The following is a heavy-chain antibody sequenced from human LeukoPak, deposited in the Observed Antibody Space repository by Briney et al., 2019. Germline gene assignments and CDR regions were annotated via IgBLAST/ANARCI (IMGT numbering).Heavy chain of an antibody. CDR3: ATKVPGSSHFSS. Sequence: GGSLRLACAASGFTFNTFEMNWVRQAPGEGLEWVSYVSGSGDEIRYGDSVRGRFTISRDNAKSSLYLQMNSLRAEDTAVYYCATKVPGSSHFSSWGQGTLVTVSS. J-gene: IGHJ4*02. D-gene: IGHD6-19*01. CDR2: VSGSGDEI. V-gene: IGHV3-48*03. CDR1: GFTFNTFE.